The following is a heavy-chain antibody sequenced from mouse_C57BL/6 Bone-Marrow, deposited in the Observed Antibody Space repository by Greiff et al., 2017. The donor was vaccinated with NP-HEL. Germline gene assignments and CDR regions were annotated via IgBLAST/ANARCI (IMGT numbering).Heavy chain of an antibody. CDR2: IYPSDSET. J-gene: IGHJ3*01. CDR1: GYTFTSYW. V-gene: IGHV1-61*01. Sequence: QVQLQQPGAELVRPGSSVKLSCKASGYTFTSYWMDWVKQRPGQGLEWIGNIYPSDSETHYNQKFKDKATLTVDKSSSTAYMQLSSLTSEDSAVYYCARSLTGTRFAYWGQGTLVTASA. CDR3: ARSLTGTRFAY. D-gene: IGHD4-1*01.